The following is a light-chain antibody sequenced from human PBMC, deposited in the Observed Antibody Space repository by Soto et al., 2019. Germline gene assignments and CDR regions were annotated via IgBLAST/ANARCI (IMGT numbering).Light chain of an antibody. CDR1: NIGSKR. J-gene: IGLJ1*01. V-gene: IGLV3-21*04. Sequence: SYELTQPPSVSVAPEKTARLTCGGDNIGSKRVHWYRQKPGQAPVLVIYYDSDRPSGIPERYAGSNSGNTASLTINRLEAGDEADYYCQVLDITTDHYVFGTGTKVTVL. CDR2: YDS. CDR3: QVLDITTDHYV.